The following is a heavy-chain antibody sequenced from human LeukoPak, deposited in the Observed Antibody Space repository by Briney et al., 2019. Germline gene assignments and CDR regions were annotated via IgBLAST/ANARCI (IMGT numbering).Heavy chain of an antibody. D-gene: IGHD2-21*02. Sequence: PGGSLRLSCAASGFTFSSYWMSWVRQAPGKGLEWVANIKQDGAEKYYVDSVKGRFTISRDNAKNSLYLQINSRRAKDTAVYYCARENYGDLRYFDLWGRGTLVTVSS. V-gene: IGHV3-7*01. J-gene: IGHJ2*01. CDR3: ARENYGDLRYFDL. CDR2: IKQDGAEK. CDR1: GFTFSSYW.